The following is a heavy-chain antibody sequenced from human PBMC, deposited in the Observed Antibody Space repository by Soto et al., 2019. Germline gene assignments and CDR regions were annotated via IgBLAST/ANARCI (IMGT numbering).Heavy chain of an antibody. CDR2: INRDGSNT. D-gene: IGHD6-6*01. CDR3: ASLNKYPSHGDAFDI. J-gene: IGHJ3*02. V-gene: IGHV3-7*01. CDR1: GFTITSYA. Sequence: PGGSLRLSCAASGFTITSYAMSWVRQAPGKGLEWVANINRDGSNTYYVDSVKGRFTISRGNAKNTLYLQMNSLRAEDTAVYYCASLNKYPSHGDAFDIWGQGTMVTVS.